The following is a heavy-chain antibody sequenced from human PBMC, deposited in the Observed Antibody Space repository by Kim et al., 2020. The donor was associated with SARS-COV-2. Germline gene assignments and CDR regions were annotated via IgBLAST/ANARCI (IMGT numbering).Heavy chain of an antibody. Sequence: GGSLRLSCAASGFTFSSYAMSWVRQAPGKGLEWVSAISGSGGSTYYADSVKGRFTISRDNSKNTLYLQMNSLRAEDTAVYYCAKPSLPYYYDSSGYYDTEYFQHWGQGTLVTVSS. V-gene: IGHV3-23*01. J-gene: IGHJ1*01. CDR3: AKPSLPYYYDSSGYYDTEYFQH. CDR1: GFTFSSYA. CDR2: ISGSGGST. D-gene: IGHD3-22*01.